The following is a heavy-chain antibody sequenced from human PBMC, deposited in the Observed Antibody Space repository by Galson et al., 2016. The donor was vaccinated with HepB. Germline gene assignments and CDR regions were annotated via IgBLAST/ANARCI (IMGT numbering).Heavy chain of an antibody. V-gene: IGHV3-7*03. CDR1: GFTFGSFW. CDR3: VRASGWISDY. CDR2: IQQDGSER. D-gene: IGHD1-1*01. J-gene: IGHJ4*02. Sequence: SLRLSCATSGFTFGSFWMNWDRQAPGKGPEWVANIQQDGSERNYLDSVKGRFTISRDNAEQSLYLQMNSLRADDTAVYYCVRASGWISDYWGQGTLVSVSS.